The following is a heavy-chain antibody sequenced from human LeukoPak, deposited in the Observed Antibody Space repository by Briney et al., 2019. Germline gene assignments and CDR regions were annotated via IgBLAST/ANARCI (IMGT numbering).Heavy chain of an antibody. CDR1: GFTFSSSW. CDR3: ARDKMTGDSYFDF. D-gene: IGHD7-27*01. J-gene: IGHJ4*02. V-gene: IGHV3-7*01. Sequence: GGSLRLSCAASGFTFSSSWMSWVRQAPGKGLEWVAHIKQDGSEKNYVDSVKGRFTISRDNAKNSLLLQMDGLRAEDSAVYYCARDKMTGDSYFDFWGQGALVTVSS. CDR2: IKQDGSEK.